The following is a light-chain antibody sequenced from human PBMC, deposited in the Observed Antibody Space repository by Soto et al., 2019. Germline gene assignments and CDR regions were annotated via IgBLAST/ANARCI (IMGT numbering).Light chain of an antibody. J-gene: IGLJ1*01. CDR2: DVS. Sequence: QSALTQPASVSGSPGQSITVSCTGTSSDIGTYNCVSWFQQHPGKPPKLIIYDVSNRPSGVSNRFSGSKSGNTASLTISGLQAEDEADYYCSSYISSNTLVFGAGTKLTVL. CDR3: SSYISSNTLV. V-gene: IGLV2-14*03. CDR1: SSDIGTYNC.